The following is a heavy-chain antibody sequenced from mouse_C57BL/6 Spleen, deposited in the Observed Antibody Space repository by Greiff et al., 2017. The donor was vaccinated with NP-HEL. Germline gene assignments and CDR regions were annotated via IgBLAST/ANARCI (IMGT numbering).Heavy chain of an antibody. CDR1: GYTFTSYW. CDR3: ASVGFTTVVGGYWYFDV. J-gene: IGHJ1*01. CDR2: INPSSGYT. Sequence: VQLQQSGAELAKPGASVKLSCKASGYTFTSYWMHWVKQRPGQGLEWIGYINPSSGYTKYNQKFKDKATLTADKSSSTAYMQLSSLTYEDSAVYYGASVGFTTVVGGYWYFDVWGPGTTVTVSS. V-gene: IGHV1-7*01. D-gene: IGHD1-1*01.